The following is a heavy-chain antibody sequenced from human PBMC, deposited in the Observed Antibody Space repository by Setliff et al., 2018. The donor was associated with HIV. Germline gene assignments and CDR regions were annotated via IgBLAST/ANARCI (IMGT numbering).Heavy chain of an antibody. D-gene: IGHD4-17*01. CDR2: VFSTGTT. CDR3: ARADGDYSVGY. CDR1: GVSISSGSYY. V-gene: IGHV4-61*02. Sequence: SETLSLTCTVSGVSISSGSYYWSWIRQPAGGALEWIGRVFSTGTTNYNPSLKSRITMSVGTSKRHFSLKLSSVTAADTAVYYCARADGDYSVGYWGQGTLVTVSS. J-gene: IGHJ4*02.